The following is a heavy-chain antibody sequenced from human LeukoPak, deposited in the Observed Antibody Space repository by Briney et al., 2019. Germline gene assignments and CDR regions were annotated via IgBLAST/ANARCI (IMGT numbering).Heavy chain of an antibody. CDR2: INHSGST. V-gene: IGHV4-34*01. D-gene: IGHD3-9*01. Sequence: SETLSLTCAVYGGSFSGYYWSWSRQPPRKGLEWVGEINHSGSTNYNPSLKSRVTISVDTSKNQFSLNLNSVTAADTAVYYCARGSIRRLVTLAAVDYWGQGTLVTVSS. CDR1: GGSFSGYY. CDR3: ARGSIRRLVTLAAVDY. J-gene: IGHJ4*02.